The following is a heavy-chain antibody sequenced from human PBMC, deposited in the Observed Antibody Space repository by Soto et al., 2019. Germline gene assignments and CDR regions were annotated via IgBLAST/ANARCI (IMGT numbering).Heavy chain of an antibody. D-gene: IGHD3-3*01. J-gene: IGHJ6*02. V-gene: IGHV2-5*01. Sequence: SGPTLVNPTQTLTLTCTFSGFSLSTSGVGVGWIRQPPGKALEWLALIYWNDDKRCSPSLKSRLTITKDTSKNQVVLTMTNMDPVDTATYYCAHRPSYDFWSGYYTLDVWGQGTTVTVSS. CDR3: AHRPSYDFWSGYYTLDV. CDR1: GFSLSTSGVG. CDR2: IYWNDDK.